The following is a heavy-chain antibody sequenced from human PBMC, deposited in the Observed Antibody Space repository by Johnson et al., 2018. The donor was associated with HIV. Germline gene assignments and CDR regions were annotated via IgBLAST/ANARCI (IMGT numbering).Heavy chain of an antibody. J-gene: IGHJ3*02. V-gene: IGHV3-30*02. CDR2: IRYDGSNK. Sequence: QVQLVESGGGVVQPGGSLRLSCAASGFTFSSYGMHWVRQAPGKGLEWVTFIRYDGSNKYYADSVKGRFTISRDNSKNTLYLQMSSLRAEDTAVYYCAKDLVVTAPGAFEIWGQGTMVTVSS. CDR1: GFTFSSYG. D-gene: IGHD2-21*02. CDR3: AKDLVVTAPGAFEI.